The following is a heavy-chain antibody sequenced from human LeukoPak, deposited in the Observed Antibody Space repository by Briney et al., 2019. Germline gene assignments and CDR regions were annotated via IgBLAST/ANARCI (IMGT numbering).Heavy chain of an antibody. V-gene: IGHV3-21*01. CDR1: GFTFXSYN. J-gene: IGHJ4*02. D-gene: IGHD6-13*01. CDR3: AXGGRGIAAGFDY. Sequence: XAXXGFTFXSYNMNWVRQAPGKGLEWVSSISSGSSYIYYADSVKGRFTISRDNAKNSLYLQMNSLRAEDTAVYYCAXGGRGIAAGFDYWGQGTLVTVSS. CDR2: ISSGSSYI.